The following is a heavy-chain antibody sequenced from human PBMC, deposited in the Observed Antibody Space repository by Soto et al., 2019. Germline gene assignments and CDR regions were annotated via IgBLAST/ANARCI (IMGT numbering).Heavy chain of an antibody. V-gene: IGHV3-74*01. D-gene: IGHD3-10*01. J-gene: IGHJ5*02. Sequence: EVQLVESGGGLVQPGGSLRLSCAASGFTFSSYWMHWVRQAPGKGLVWVSRINSDGSSTSYADSVKGRFTISRDNAKNTLYLQMTRMRGVVTAVYYWASFGELFLRGTVVWFDPWGQGTLVTVSS. CDR1: GFTFSSYW. CDR2: INSDGSST. CDR3: ASFGELFLRGTVVWFDP.